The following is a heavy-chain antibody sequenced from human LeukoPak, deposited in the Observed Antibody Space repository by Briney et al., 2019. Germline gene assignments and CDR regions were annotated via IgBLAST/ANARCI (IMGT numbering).Heavy chain of an antibody. V-gene: IGHV3-64*04. D-gene: IGHD1-1*01. CDR3: AKLRELVTYYYYYGLDV. J-gene: IGHJ6*02. Sequence: PGGSLRLSCSASGFTVTHYAMHWVRQAPGEGLEYVSAVDANGRTTYYADSVKGRFTISRDDSKNTLYLRMNSLRVEDTALYYCAKLRELVTYYYYYGLDVWGQGTTVTVSS. CDR1: GFTVTHYA. CDR2: VDANGRTT.